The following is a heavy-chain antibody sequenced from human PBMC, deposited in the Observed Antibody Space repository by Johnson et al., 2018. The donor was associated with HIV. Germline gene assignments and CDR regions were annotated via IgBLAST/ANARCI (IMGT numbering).Heavy chain of an antibody. CDR3: ARDGRELVTLGSLDV. Sequence: MLLVESGGGVVQPGGSLRLSCAASGFTVSSNYMSWVRQAPGRGLECVSIIYSDGNTYYADSVKGRFTISRDISKNTLSLQMNGLRAEDPAVYYCARDGRELVTLGSLDVWGQGTVVTVSS. CDR2: IYSDGNT. D-gene: IGHD1-26*01. V-gene: IGHV3-66*01. J-gene: IGHJ3*01. CDR1: GFTVSSNY.